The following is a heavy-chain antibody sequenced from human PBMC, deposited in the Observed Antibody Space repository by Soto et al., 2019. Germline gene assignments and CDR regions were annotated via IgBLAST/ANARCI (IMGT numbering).Heavy chain of an antibody. CDR2: IYYSGST. V-gene: IGHV4-39*01. CDR3: ASKHDIVVVPAAIPTGGWFDP. J-gene: IGHJ5*02. D-gene: IGHD2-2*02. CDR1: GGSISSSSYY. Sequence: SATLSITCTVSGGSISSSSYYWGWIRQPPGKGLEWIGSIYYSGSTYYNPSLKSRVTISVDTSKNQFSLKLSSVTAADTAVYYCASKHDIVVVPAAIPTGGWFDPWGQGTLVTVSS.